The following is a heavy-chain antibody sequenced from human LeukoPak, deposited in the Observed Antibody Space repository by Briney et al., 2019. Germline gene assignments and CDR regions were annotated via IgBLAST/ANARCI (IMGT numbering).Heavy chain of an antibody. CDR1: GFTFSGYG. J-gene: IGHJ6*02. CDR2: IWYDGSIK. V-gene: IGHV3-33*01. D-gene: IGHD2-15*01. Sequence: GGSLRLSCAASGFTFSGYGMHWVRQAPGKGLEWVAIIWYDGSIKYYTDSVKGRFTISRDNSKNTMYLQMNSLRVEDTAVYYCARIGCSGGSCNPYHYYGMDVWGQGTTVTVSS. CDR3: ARIGCSGGSCNPYHYYGMDV.